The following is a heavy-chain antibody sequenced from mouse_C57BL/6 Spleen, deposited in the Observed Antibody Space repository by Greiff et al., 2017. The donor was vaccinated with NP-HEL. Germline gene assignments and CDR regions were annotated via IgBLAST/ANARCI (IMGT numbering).Heavy chain of an antibody. CDR1: GYTFTDYE. V-gene: IGHV1-15*01. J-gene: IGHJ2*01. CDR3: TRSRYYDY. D-gene: IGHD1-1*01. CDR2: IDPETGGT. Sequence: VKLQESGAELVRPGASVTLSCKASGYTFTDYEMHWVKQTPVHGLEWIGAIDPETGGTAYNQKFKGKAILTADKSSSTAYMELRSLTSEDSAVYYCTRSRYYDYWGQGTTLTVSS.